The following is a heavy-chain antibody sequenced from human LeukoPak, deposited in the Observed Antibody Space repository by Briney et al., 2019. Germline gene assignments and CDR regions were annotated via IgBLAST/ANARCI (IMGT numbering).Heavy chain of an antibody. V-gene: IGHV4-59*12. CDR1: GGSISSYY. CDR3: ARKTTVTPGFDP. J-gene: IGHJ5*02. D-gene: IGHD4-17*01. Sequence: PETLSLTCTVSGGSISSYYWSWIRQPPGEGLEWIGYIYYSGSTNYNPSLKSRVTISVDTSKNQFSLKLSSVTAADTAVYYCARKTTVTPGFDPWGQGTLVTVSS. CDR2: IYYSGST.